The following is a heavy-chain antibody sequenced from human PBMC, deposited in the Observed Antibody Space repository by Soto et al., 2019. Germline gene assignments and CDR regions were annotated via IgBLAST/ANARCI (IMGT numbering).Heavy chain of an antibody. CDR1: GYTLTELS. CDR2: FDPEDGET. Sequence: GASVKVSCKVSGYTLTELSMHWVRQAPGKGLEWMGGFDPEDGETIYAQKFQGRVTMTEDTSTDTAYMELSRLRSDDTAVYYCARAYCSSTSCYGRLYYYYGMDVWGQGTTVTVSS. V-gene: IGHV1-24*01. CDR3: ARAYCSSTSCYGRLYYYYGMDV. D-gene: IGHD2-2*01. J-gene: IGHJ6*02.